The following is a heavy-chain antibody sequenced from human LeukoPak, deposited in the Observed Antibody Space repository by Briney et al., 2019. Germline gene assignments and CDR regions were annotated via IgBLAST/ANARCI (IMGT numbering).Heavy chain of an antibody. D-gene: IGHD2-15*01. J-gene: IGHJ4*02. CDR3: ARAQCCPGTPDY. Sequence: SQTLSLTCTVSGGSISSGSYYWSWIRQPAGKGLEWIGRIYTSGSTNYNPSLKSRVTMSVDTSKNQFSLKLSSVTAAHTAVYYCARAQCCPGTPDYWGQGTLVTVSS. CDR2: IYTSGST. V-gene: IGHV4-61*02. CDR1: GGSISSGSYY.